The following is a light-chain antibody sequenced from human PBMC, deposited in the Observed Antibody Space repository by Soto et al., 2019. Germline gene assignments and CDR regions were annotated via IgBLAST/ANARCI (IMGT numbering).Light chain of an antibody. CDR3: SSYTSSNTLV. Sequence: QSALTQPASVSASPGQSITISCTGTSSDVAGYNYVSWYQQHPGKAPKPMIYEVSNRPSGVSNRFSGSKSGNTASLTISGLQAEDEDDYYCSSYTSSNTLVFGTGTKLTVL. V-gene: IGLV2-14*01. J-gene: IGLJ1*01. CDR2: EVS. CDR1: SSDVAGYNY.